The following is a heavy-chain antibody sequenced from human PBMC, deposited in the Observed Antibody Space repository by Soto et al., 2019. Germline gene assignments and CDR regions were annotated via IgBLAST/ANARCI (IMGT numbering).Heavy chain of an antibody. CDR3: ARGAAGVTDARYYYYYMDV. D-gene: IGHD2-21*02. J-gene: IGHJ6*03. Sequence: ASVKVSCKASGYTFTSYDINWVRQATGQGLEWMGWMNPNSGNTGYAQKFQGRVTMTRNTSISTAYMELSSLGTEDTAVYYCARGAAGVTDARYYYYYMDVWGKGTTVTVSS. CDR1: GYTFTSYD. V-gene: IGHV1-8*01. CDR2: MNPNSGNT.